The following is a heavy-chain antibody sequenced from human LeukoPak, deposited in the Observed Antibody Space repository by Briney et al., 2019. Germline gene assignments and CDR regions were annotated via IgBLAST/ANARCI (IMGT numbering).Heavy chain of an antibody. Sequence: GGSLRLSCAASGFTLSSYAMTWVRQAPGRGLERVSSVDGGGGGTYYADSVKGRFTISRDNSKNTLYLQMNSLRAEDTAVYYCAKDLNSTYNYDSSGYEDAFDIWGQGTMVTVSS. V-gene: IGHV3-23*01. CDR3: AKDLNSTYNYDSSGYEDAFDI. J-gene: IGHJ3*02. CDR1: GFTLSSYA. CDR2: VDGGGGGT. D-gene: IGHD3-22*01.